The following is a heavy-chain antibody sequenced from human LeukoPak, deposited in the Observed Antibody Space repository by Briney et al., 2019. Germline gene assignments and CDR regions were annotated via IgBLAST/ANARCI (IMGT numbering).Heavy chain of an antibody. D-gene: IGHD4-17*01. Sequence: SETLSLTCTVSGGSISSSSYYWGWIRQPPGKGLEWIGSIYYSGSTYYNPSLKSRVTISVDTSKNQFSLKLSSVTAADTAVYYCARDHSLYGAPSFDYWGQGTLVTVSS. CDR1: GGSISSSSYY. CDR2: IYYSGST. V-gene: IGHV4-39*07. CDR3: ARDHSLYGAPSFDY. J-gene: IGHJ4*02.